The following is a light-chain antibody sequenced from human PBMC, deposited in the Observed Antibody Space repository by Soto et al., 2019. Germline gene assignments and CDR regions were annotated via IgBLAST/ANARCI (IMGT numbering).Light chain of an antibody. CDR2: TAS. V-gene: IGKV1-39*01. Sequence: DIQMTQSPSSLSASVGDRVTITCRASQTISNYLNWYQQKPGKAPKLLIFTASSLQSGVPSRFSGGESATDFTLTISSLQPEDFATYYCQQSFSAPYTFGQGTKWIS. J-gene: IGKJ2*01. CDR3: QQSFSAPYT. CDR1: QTISNY.